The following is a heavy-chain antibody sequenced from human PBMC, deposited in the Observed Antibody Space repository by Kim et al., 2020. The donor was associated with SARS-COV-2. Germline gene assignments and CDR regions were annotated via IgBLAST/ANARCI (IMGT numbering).Heavy chain of an antibody. V-gene: IGHV6-1*01. D-gene: IGHD1-26*01. CDR3: ARRISGSYYYGMDV. Sequence: AVSVKSRITITPDTSKNQFSLQLNSVTPEDTAVYYCARRISGSYYYGMDVWGQGTTVTVSS. J-gene: IGHJ6*02.